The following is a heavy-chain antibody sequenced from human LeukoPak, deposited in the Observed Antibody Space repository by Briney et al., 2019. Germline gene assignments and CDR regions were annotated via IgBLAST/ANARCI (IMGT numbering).Heavy chain of an antibody. CDR3: VIWGDYDVLTGYYVPDY. J-gene: IGHJ4*02. V-gene: IGHV3-23*01. CDR2: ITGSGTNT. Sequence: GGSLRLSCVASGLTFGNYAMSWVRQAPGKGLEWVSAITGSGTNTYYADSVKGRFTISRDNSKNTVFLQINSLRHEDTAIYYCVIWGDYDVLTGYYVPDYWGQGTLVTVSS. D-gene: IGHD3-9*01. CDR1: GLTFGNYA.